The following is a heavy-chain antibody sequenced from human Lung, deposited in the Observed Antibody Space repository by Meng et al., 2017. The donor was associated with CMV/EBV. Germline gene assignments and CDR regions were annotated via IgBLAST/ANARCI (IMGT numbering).Heavy chain of an antibody. CDR3: ARVGGCSGGGCYHRLFDY. Sequence: VHTQLSVPTLVKPPQTLSPTCTVSGRLLSSSKYYWSWLRQPPGKGLEWIGYIYYTGSTYYNPSLKSRVIISVDTSENQFSLKLNSVTAADTAVYYCARVGGCSGGGCYHRLFDYWGQGTLVTVSS. V-gene: IGHV4-30-4*01. CDR2: IYYTGST. J-gene: IGHJ4*02. D-gene: IGHD2-15*01. CDR1: GRLLSSSKYY.